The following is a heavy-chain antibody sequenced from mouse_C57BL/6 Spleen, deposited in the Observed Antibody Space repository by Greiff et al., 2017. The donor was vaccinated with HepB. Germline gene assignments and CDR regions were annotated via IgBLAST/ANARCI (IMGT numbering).Heavy chain of an antibody. D-gene: IGHD1-1*01. J-gene: IGHJ4*01. CDR2: IYPGDGDT. CDR1: GYAFSSYW. Sequence: VQLQHSGAELVKPGASVKISCKASGYAFSSYWMNWVKQRPGKGLEWIGQIYPGDGDTNYNGKFKGKATLTADKSSSTAYMQLSSLTSEDSAVYFCARRNYGSPYYAMDYWGQGTSVTVSS. CDR3: ARRNYGSPYYAMDY. V-gene: IGHV1-80*01.